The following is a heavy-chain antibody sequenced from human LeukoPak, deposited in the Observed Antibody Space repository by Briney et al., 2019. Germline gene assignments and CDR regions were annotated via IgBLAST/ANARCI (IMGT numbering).Heavy chain of an antibody. CDR3: ARDEGEIAARPDFDY. CDR2: INPNSGGT. Sequence: GASVKVSCKASGYTFTGYSMHWVRQAPGQGLEWMGWINPNSGGTNYAQKFQGRVTMTRDTSISTAYMELSRLRSDDTAVYYCARDEGEIAARPDFDYWGQGTLVTVSS. J-gene: IGHJ4*02. CDR1: GYTFTGYS. D-gene: IGHD6-6*01. V-gene: IGHV1-2*02.